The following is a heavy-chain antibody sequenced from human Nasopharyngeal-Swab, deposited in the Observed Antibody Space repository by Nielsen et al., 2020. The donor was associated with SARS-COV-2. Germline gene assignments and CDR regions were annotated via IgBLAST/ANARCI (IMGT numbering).Heavy chain of an antibody. D-gene: IGHD2-8*01. V-gene: IGHV1-69*02. CDR2: IIPILGIA. CDR3: ASLIGYCTNGVCSSG. J-gene: IGHJ4*02. Sequence: WVQQAPGQGLEWMGRIIPILGIANYAQKFQGRVTITADKSTSTAYMELSSLRSEDTAVYYCASLIGYCTNGVCSSGWGQGTLVTVSS.